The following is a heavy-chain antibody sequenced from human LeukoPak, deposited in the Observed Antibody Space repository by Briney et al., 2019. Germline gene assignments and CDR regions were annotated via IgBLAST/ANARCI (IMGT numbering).Heavy chain of an antibody. D-gene: IGHD6-19*01. Sequence: SETLSLTCAVYGGSFSGYYWSWIRQPPGKGLEWIGEINHSGSTNYNPSLKNRVTISVDTSKNQFSLKLSSVTAADTAVYYCARERYSSGPTLFDPWGQGTLVTVSS. V-gene: IGHV4-34*01. CDR1: GGSFSGYY. J-gene: IGHJ5*02. CDR3: ARERYSSGPTLFDP. CDR2: INHSGST.